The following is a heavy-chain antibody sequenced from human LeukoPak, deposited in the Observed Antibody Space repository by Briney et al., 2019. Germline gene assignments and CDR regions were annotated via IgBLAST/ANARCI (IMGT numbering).Heavy chain of an antibody. Sequence: GGSLRLSCAASGFTFSVYAMHWVRQAPGKGLEWVSTITATTSSTSYADSVKGRFTISRDDSKRTLYLQMNSLRAEDTAMYYCAKDPNGDYVGAFDFWGQGTLVTVSS. J-gene: IGHJ3*01. CDR1: GFTFSVYA. CDR3: AKDPNGDYVGAFDF. CDR2: ITATTSST. D-gene: IGHD4-23*01. V-gene: IGHV3-23*01.